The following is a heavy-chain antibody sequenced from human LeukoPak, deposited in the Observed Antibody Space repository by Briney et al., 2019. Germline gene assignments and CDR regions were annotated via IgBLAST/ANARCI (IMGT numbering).Heavy chain of an antibody. CDR1: GFTFSSYS. Sequence: GRSLRLSCAASGFTFSSYSMNWVRQAPGKGLEWDSYISSSSSSISYADSVKGRFTTSRDNPKHTLYLQMNSLRAEVTAVYYCVGGRPGYYFDDWGQGALGTVSS. CDR2: ISSSSSSI. CDR3: VGGRPGYYFDD. V-gene: IGHV3-48*04. D-gene: IGHD6-13*01. J-gene: IGHJ4*02.